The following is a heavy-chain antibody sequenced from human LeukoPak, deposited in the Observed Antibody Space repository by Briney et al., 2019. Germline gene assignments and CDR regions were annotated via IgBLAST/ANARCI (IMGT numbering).Heavy chain of an antibody. Sequence: SVKVSCKASGGTFSSYAISWVRQAPGQGLEWMGRIIPIFGTANYAQKFQGRVTITRDESTSTAYMELSSLRSEDTAVYYCARMTDGSGWYPNWFDPWGQGTLVTVSS. CDR2: IIPIFGTA. CDR3: ARMTDGSGWYPNWFDP. J-gene: IGHJ5*02. D-gene: IGHD6-19*01. CDR1: GGTFSSYA. V-gene: IGHV1-69*05.